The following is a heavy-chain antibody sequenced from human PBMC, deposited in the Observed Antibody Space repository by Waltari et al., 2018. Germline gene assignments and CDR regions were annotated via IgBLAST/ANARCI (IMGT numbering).Heavy chain of an antibody. D-gene: IGHD3-10*01. CDR2: ISGSGGST. CDR1: GFTFSSYA. J-gene: IGHJ4*02. CDR3: AKSTMVRGVYDY. V-gene: IGHV3-23*01. Sequence: EVQLLESGGGLVQPGGSLRLSCAASGFTFSSYAMSWVRQAPGKGLEGVSAISGSGGSTYYADSVKGRFTISRDNSKNTLYLQMNSLRAEDTAVYYCAKSTMVRGVYDYWGQGTLVTVSS.